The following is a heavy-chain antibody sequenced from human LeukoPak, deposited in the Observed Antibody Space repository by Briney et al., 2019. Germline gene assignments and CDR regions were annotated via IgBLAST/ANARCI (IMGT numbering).Heavy chain of an antibody. CDR1: GYTFTGYY. Sequence: GASVKVSCKASGYTFTGYYMHWVRQAPGQGLEWMGWINPNSGGTNYAQKFQGRVTMTRDTSISTAYMELSRLRSDDTAVYYCARDSVAAAGYYMDVWGKGTTVTVSS. D-gene: IGHD6-13*01. J-gene: IGHJ6*03. V-gene: IGHV1-2*02. CDR2: INPNSGGT. CDR3: ARDSVAAAGYYMDV.